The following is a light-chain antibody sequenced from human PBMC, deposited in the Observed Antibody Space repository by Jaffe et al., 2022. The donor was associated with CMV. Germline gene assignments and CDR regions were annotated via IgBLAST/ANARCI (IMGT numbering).Light chain of an antibody. J-gene: IGLJ2*01. CDR1: SSNIGSHT. CDR3: AAWDDNLDGPK. CDR2: NND. Sequence: QSGLTQPPSASERPGQRVIISCSGSSSNIGSHTVNWYRQIPGTAPKLLIYNNDQRPSGVPDRFSGSKSGTSASLAISGLQSEDEADYYCAAWDDNLDGPKFGGGTKLAVL. V-gene: IGLV1-44*01.